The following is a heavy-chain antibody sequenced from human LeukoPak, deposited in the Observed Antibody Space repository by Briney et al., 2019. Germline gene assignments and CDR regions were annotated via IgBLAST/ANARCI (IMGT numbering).Heavy chain of an antibody. J-gene: IGHJ4*02. CDR1: GGSISSYY. CDR2: IYYTGAT. Sequence: SETLSLTCTVSGGSISSYYWSWIRLPPGKGLEWIGYIYYTGATYYNPSLKSRVTISLDTSKNQFSLKLSSVTAADAAVYSCARAGYSYGTGYYFDYWGRGALVTVSS. D-gene: IGHD5-18*01. CDR3: ARAGYSYGTGYYFDY. V-gene: IGHV4-59*01.